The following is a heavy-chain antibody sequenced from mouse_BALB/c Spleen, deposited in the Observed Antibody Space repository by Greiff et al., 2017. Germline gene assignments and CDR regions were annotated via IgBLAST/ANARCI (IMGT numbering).Heavy chain of an antibody. V-gene: IGHV5-4*02. CDR3: ARGGSYDGYDYAMDY. Sequence: EVKLMESGGGLVKPGGSLKLSCAASGFTFSDYYMYWVRQTPEKRLEWVATISDGGSYTYYPDSVKGRFTISRDNAKNNLYLQMSSLKSEDTAMYYCARGGSYDGYDYAMDYWGPGTSVTVSS. CDR2: ISDGGSYT. J-gene: IGHJ4*01. CDR1: GFTFSDYY. D-gene: IGHD2-3*01.